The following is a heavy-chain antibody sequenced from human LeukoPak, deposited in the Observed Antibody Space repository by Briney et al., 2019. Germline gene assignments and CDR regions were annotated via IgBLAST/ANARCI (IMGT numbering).Heavy chain of an antibody. CDR3: AKTGGPWD. Sequence: GGSLRLSCAASGFTVGSSFMTWVRKAPGKGLEWVSVIFSDGTTYYTDSVKGRFTISRDNSKNTLYLQLNSLRVEDTAVYYCAKTGGPWDWGQGTLVTVSS. CDR2: IFSDGTT. D-gene: IGHD7-27*01. J-gene: IGHJ4*02. CDR1: GFTVGSSF. V-gene: IGHV3-53*01.